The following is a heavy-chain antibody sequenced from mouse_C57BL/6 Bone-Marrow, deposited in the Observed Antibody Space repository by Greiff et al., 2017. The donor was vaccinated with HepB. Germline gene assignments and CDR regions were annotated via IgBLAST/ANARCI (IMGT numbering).Heavy chain of an antibody. V-gene: IGHV1-22*01. J-gene: IGHJ4*01. CDR2: INPNNGGT. D-gene: IGHD3-2*02. CDR3: ARRRQLRLLGYAMDY. Sequence: VQLQQSGPELVKPGASVKMSCKASGYTFTDYNMHWVKQSHGKSLEWIGYINPNNGGTSYNQKFKGKATLTVNKSSSTAYMELRSLTSGDSAVYYCARRRQLRLLGYAMDYWGQGTTVTVSS. CDR1: GYTFTDYN.